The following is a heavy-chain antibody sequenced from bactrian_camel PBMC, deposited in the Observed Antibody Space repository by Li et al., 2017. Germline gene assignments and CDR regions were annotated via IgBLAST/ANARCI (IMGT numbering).Heavy chain of an antibody. CDR1: GFTFDDSG. D-gene: IGHD8*01. J-gene: IGHJ4*01. CDR2: HTRRDGTI. V-gene: IGHV3S63*01. CDR3: TQGVYWSTIGDIQRHQ. Sequence: HVQLVESGGGSVQAGGSLRLSCTASGFTFDDSGMGWFRQAPGIECELVSHTRRDGTIYYADSVKGRFAISYDNDRSTVYLQLYSLKTEDTAMYFCTQGVYWSTIGDIQRHQRGQGTQVTVS.